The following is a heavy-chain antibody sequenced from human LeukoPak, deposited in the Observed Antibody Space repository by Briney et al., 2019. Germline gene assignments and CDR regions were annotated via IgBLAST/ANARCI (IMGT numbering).Heavy chain of an antibody. V-gene: IGHV1-69*13. D-gene: IGHD3-9*01. J-gene: IGHJ6*02. CDR3: ARVSFLVRATLPGMDV. CDR1: GGTFSSYA. CDR2: IIPIFGTA. Sequence: ASVKVSCKASGGTFSSYAISWVRQAPGQGLEWMGGIIPIFGTANYAQKFQGRVTITADESTSTAYMELSSLRSEDTAVYYCARVSFLVRATLPGMDVWGQGTTVTVSS.